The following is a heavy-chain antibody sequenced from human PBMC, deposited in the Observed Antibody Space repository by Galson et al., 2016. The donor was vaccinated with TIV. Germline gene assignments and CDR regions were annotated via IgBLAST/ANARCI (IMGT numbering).Heavy chain of an antibody. V-gene: IGHV4-31*03. Sequence: TLSLTCTVSGGSISSNGIFWSWIRQHPGKGLEWIGYIYHSGSTHYNPSLKSRVAMSVDTSKNQFSLTLTSVTAADTAVYYWARDQDSGAYFDYWGQGTLVTVSS. J-gene: IGHJ4*02. CDR3: ARDQDSGAYFDY. CDR1: GGSISSNGIF. D-gene: IGHD2-15*01. CDR2: IYHSGST.